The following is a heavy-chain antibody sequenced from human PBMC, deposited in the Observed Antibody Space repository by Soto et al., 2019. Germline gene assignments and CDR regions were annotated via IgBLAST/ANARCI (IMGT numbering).Heavy chain of an antibody. D-gene: IGHD2-2*01. CDR1: GYTFTSYA. CDR2: INAGNVNT. J-gene: IGHJ4*02. V-gene: IGHV1-3*01. CDR3: ARSVVVPAAPDY. Sequence: QVQLVHSVAEVKKPGASVKDSCKASGYTFTSYAMHRVSQAPGQRLEWMGWINAGNVNTKYSQKFQGRVTITRDTSAITAYMELSSLRSEDTAVYYCARSVVVPAAPDYWGQGTLVTVYS.